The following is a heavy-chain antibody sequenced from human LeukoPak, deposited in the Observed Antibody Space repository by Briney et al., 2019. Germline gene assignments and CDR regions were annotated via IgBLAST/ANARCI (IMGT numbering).Heavy chain of an antibody. CDR3: ARPSRTGSGWDAFDI. CDR1: GGSISNYY. V-gene: IGHV4-59*08. CDR2: IYYSGST. J-gene: IGHJ3*02. Sequence: SETLSLTCTVSGGSISNYYWSWIRQPPGKELEWIGYIYYSGSTNYNPSLTSRVTISVDTSKNQFSLNLSSVTAADTAVYYCARPSRTGSGWDAFDIWGQGTMVTVS. D-gene: IGHD3-22*01.